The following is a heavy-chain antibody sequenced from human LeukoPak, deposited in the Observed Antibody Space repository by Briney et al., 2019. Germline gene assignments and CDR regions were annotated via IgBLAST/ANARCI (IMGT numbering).Heavy chain of an antibody. J-gene: IGHJ3*01. D-gene: IGHD1-26*01. CDR2: INPNNGGT. Sequence: ASVKVSCKASGYTFTGYYMHWVRQAPGQGLERMGWINPNNGGTNYAQKFQGRVTMTSDTSISTAYMELSRLRSDDTAVYYCARVIWELIYDGFGVWGQGTMVTVSS. V-gene: IGHV1-2*02. CDR3: ARVIWELIYDGFGV. CDR1: GYTFTGYY.